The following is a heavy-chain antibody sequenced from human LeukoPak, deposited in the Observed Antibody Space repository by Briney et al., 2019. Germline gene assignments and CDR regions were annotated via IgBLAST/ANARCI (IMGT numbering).Heavy chain of an antibody. J-gene: IGHJ6*03. CDR2: IRYDGSNK. CDR3: AKDNPGYSGYDYYYYMDV. D-gene: IGHD5-12*01. V-gene: IGHV3-30*02. Sequence: GGSLRLSCAASGFTFSSYGMHWVRQAPGKGLEWVAFIRYDGSNKYYADSVKGRFTISRDNSKNTLYLQMNSLRAEDTAVYYCAKDNPGYSGYDYYYYMDVWGKGTTVTISS. CDR1: GFTFSSYG.